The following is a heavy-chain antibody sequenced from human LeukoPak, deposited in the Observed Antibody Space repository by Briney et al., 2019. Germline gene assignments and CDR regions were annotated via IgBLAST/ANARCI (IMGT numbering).Heavy chain of an antibody. CDR1: GGAISSYY. CDR3: ARRDSSSPCYIDY. D-gene: IGHD6-6*01. J-gene: IGHJ4*02. V-gene: IGHV4-59*01. CDR2: IYYSGST. Sequence: PSETLSLTCTVSGGAISSYYWSWIRQPPGKGLEWIGYIYYSGSTNYNPSLKSRVTISLDTSKNQFSLKLSSVTAADTAVYYCARRDSSSPCYIDYWGQGILVTVSS.